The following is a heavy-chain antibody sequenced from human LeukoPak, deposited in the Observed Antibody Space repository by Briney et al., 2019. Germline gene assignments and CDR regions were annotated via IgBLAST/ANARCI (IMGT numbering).Heavy chain of an antibody. V-gene: IGHV3-74*01. CDR1: GFTFSSYW. CDR2: INSDGSST. D-gene: IGHD1-26*01. CDR3: AGGPQWEPFDY. J-gene: IGHJ4*02. Sequence: GGSLRLSCAASGFTFSSYWMHWVRQAPGKGLVWVSRINSDGSSTSYADSVKGRFTISRDNAKNTLYLQMNSLRAEDTAVYYCAGGPQWEPFDYWGQGTLVTVSS.